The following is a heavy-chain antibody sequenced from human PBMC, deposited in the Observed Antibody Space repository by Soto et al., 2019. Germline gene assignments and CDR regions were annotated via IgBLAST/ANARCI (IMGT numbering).Heavy chain of an antibody. CDR1: GYTFTSYA. CDR3: ARDFRGSIVRFLEWNWFDP. CDR2: INAGNGNT. V-gene: IGHV1-3*01. J-gene: IGHJ5*02. D-gene: IGHD3-3*01. Sequence: GGSVEVSCKASGYTFTSYAMHWVRQAPGQRPVWMGWINAGNGNTKYSQKFQGRVTITRDTSASTAYMELSSLRSEDTAVYYCARDFRGSIVRFLEWNWFDPWGQGTLVTVSS.